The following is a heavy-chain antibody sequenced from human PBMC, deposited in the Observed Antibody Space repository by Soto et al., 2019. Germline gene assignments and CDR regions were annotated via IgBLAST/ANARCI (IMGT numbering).Heavy chain of an antibody. Sequence: SETLSLTCTISGVSISSDNRWNWVRQPPGKGLEWIGEIYHPGSTIYNPSLKSRVAISVDKSQSQFSLRLLSVTAADTAIYYCAGAHLTPPDPFDVWGRGTMVTVSS. CDR1: GVSISSDNR. J-gene: IGHJ3*01. CDR3: AGAHLTPPDPFDV. V-gene: IGHV4-4*02. CDR2: IYHPGST.